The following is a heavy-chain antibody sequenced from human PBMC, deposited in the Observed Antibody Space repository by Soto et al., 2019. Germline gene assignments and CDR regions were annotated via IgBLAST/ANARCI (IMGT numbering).Heavy chain of an antibody. D-gene: IGHD3-3*01. CDR1: GGTISRYY. CDR2: MYNTGST. CDR3: ARVPGDFWSGYYSWFDP. J-gene: IGHJ5*02. Sequence: PSETLSLTCTVSGGTISRYYWSWIRQPPGKGLEWIGYMYNTGSTVYNPSFKSRVTISVDTSKNQFSLKMSSVTAADTAVYYCARVPGDFWSGYYSWFDPWGQGTLVTVSS. V-gene: IGHV4-59*12.